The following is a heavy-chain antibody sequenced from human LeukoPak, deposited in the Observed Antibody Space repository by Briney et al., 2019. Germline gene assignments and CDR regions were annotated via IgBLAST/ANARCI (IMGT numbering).Heavy chain of an antibody. CDR1: GSTFSDYW. CDR2: IKGDGSET. CDR3: VRGQIGVSVIVH. J-gene: IGHJ5*02. Sequence: GDSLRLSCAASGSTFSDYWMHWVRQVPGKGLVWVSRIKGDGSETNYADSVKGRFTISRDNAKNTLFLQMNSLRVEDTAVYYCVRGQIGVSVIVHWGQGTLVTVSS. D-gene: IGHD3-22*01. V-gene: IGHV3-74*01.